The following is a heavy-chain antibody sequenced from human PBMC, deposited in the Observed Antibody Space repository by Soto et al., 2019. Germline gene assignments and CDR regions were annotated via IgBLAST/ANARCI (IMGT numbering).Heavy chain of an antibody. CDR2: IYSGGST. D-gene: IGHD2-2*01. J-gene: IGHJ4*02. V-gene: IGHV3-53*01. CDR1: GFNVSSNY. CDR3: ARGPHVGISTS. Sequence: PGGSLRLSYAASGFNVSSNYMSWVRQAPGKGLEWLSVIYSGGSTYYAESVKGRFTISRDNSKNTLNLQMNALRVEDTAVYYCARGPHVGISTSWGQGTLVTVSS.